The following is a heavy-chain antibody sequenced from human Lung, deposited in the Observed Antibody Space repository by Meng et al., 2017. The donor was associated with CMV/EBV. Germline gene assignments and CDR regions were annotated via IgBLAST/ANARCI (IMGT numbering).Heavy chain of an antibody. CDR1: GDSISTYY. CDR3: ARFDIDVEGYYGMDV. J-gene: IGHJ6*02. D-gene: IGHD5-12*01. V-gene: IGHV4-59*01. Sequence: LXCTVSGDSISTYYWNWLRQSPGKGLEWIGYISDSGSTNYNPSLKSRVAFSLDTSKNQFSLKLSSVTAADTAVYYCARFDIDVEGYYGMDVWGQGTXVT. CDR2: ISDSGST.